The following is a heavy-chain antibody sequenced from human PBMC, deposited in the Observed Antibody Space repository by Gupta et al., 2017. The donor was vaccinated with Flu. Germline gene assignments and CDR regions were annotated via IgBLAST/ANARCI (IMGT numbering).Heavy chain of an antibody. D-gene: IGHD6-19*01. Sequence: QVQLVQSGAEVKKPGASVKVSCKASGSAFTGHYVHWVRQAPGQGLEWMGCINSNSGATNYAQKFQGRVTLTRDTSITTLYMELSRLRSDDTAVYYCARDRAYSSGWRGADASDIWGQGTMVTVSS. V-gene: IGHV1-2*02. CDR2: INSNSGAT. J-gene: IGHJ3*02. CDR1: GSAFTGHY. CDR3: ARDRAYSSGWRGADASDI.